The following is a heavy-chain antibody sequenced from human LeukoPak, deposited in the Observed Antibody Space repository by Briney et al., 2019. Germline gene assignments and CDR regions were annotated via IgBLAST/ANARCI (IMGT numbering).Heavy chain of an antibody. Sequence: GGSLRLSCAASGFTFHSYWIHWVRQAPGKGLVWVGRIDNDGSDTIYADSVKGRFTISRDNSKNTLFLQMNSLRVEDTAVYYCAKGAQDYGDSTTDYWGQGTRVTASS. J-gene: IGHJ4*02. V-gene: IGHV3-74*01. CDR3: AKGAQDYGDSTTDY. CDR1: GFTFHSYW. CDR2: IDNDGSDT. D-gene: IGHD4-17*01.